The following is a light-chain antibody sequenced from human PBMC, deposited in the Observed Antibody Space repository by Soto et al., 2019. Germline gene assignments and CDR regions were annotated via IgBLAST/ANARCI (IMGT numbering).Light chain of an antibody. Sequence: EIALTQSPGTLSLSPGERVTLSCRASQSVSSSYLAWFQQKPGQAPRLLIYGASSRATGIPDRFSGSGSGTDFTLTISRLEPEDFGVYYCQQGLTFGGGTKVEIK. V-gene: IGKV3-20*01. CDR2: GAS. CDR1: QSVSSSY. J-gene: IGKJ4*01. CDR3: QQGLT.